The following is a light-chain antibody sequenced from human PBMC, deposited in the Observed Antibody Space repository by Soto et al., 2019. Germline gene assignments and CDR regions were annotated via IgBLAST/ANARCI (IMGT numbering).Light chain of an antibody. Sequence: EIVSTQSPGTLSLSPGERATLSCRASKTVSSNLAWYQQKPGQAPRLLIYGASNRATGIPDRFSGSGSGTDFTLTISRLEPEDSAVYYCQQYGHSPTFGQGTKVEI. V-gene: IGKV3-20*01. J-gene: IGKJ1*01. CDR1: KTVSSN. CDR2: GAS. CDR3: QQYGHSPT.